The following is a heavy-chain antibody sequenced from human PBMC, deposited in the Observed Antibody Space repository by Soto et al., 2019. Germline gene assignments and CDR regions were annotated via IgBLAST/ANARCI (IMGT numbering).Heavy chain of an antibody. V-gene: IGHV4-59*01. CDR3: ARGLRSYYYDSSGYYPFDY. Sequence: PSETLSLTCTVSGGSISSYYWSWIRQPPGKGLEWIGYIYYSGSTNYNPSLKSRVTISVDTSKNQFSLKLSSVTAADTAVYYCARGLRSYYYDSSGYYPFDYWGQGTLVTVSS. CDR2: IYYSGST. D-gene: IGHD3-22*01. CDR1: GGSISSYY. J-gene: IGHJ4*02.